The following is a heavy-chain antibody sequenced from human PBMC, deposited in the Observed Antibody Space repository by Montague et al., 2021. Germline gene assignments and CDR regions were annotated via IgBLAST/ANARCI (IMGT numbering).Heavy chain of an antibody. V-gene: IGHV4-59*01. CDR2: VYYRGNI. CDR1: GGSISSYY. CDR3: ARDQHFSGGDHWFGP. D-gene: IGHD2-21*02. Sequence: SETLSLTCTVSGGSISSYYWSWVRQPPGKGLEWIGCVYYRGNIAHNSSLKSRLTMLVDTAKNQVSLKLKSVTAADTAVYYCARDQHFSGGDHWFGPWGQGILVTVSS. J-gene: IGHJ5*02.